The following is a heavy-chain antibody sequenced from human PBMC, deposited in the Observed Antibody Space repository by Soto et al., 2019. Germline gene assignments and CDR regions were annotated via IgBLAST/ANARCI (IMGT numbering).Heavy chain of an antibody. Sequence: QVQLVESGGGVVQPGRSLRLSCAASGFTFSSYGMHWVRQAPGKGLEWVAVISYDGSNKYYADSVKGRFTISRDNSKNTLYLQMNSLSAEDTAVYYCAKGIAAAGDDFDYWGQGTLVTVSS. V-gene: IGHV3-30*18. CDR3: AKGIAAAGDDFDY. CDR2: ISYDGSNK. CDR1: GFTFSSYG. J-gene: IGHJ4*02. D-gene: IGHD6-13*01.